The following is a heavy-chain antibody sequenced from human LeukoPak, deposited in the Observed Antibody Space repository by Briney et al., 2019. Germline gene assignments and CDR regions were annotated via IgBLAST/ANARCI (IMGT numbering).Heavy chain of an antibody. CDR1: GGTFSSYA. J-gene: IGHJ4*02. CDR2: IIPIFGTA. V-gene: IGHV1-69*06. Sequence: ASVKVSCKASGGTFSSYAISWVRQAPGQGLEWMGGIIPIFGTANYAQKFQGRVTITADKSTSTAYMELSSLRSEDTAVYYCARTPPALHSSGSPFGYWGQGTLVTVSS. D-gene: IGHD3-22*01. CDR3: ARTPPALHSSGSPFGY.